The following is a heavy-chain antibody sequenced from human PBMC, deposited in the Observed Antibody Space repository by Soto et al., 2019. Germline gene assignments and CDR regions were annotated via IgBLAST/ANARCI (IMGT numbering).Heavy chain of an antibody. CDR1: GITFSAFG. V-gene: IGHV3-30*18. D-gene: IGHD2-8*01. Sequence: QVRLVESGGAVVQPGGSLRLSCEVSGITFSAFGFHWVRQAPGKGLDGVAVISSGGNEIYYVDSVKGRFTISRDNSSNTLFLQMNDLTSEDTAVYFCAKRFTNYVRCGVDAWGQGTTVTVTS. CDR2: ISSGGNEI. CDR3: AKRFTNYVRCGVDA. J-gene: IGHJ6*02.